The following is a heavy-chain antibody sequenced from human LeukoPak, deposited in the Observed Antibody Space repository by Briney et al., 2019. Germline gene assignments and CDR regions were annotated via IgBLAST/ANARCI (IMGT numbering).Heavy chain of an antibody. D-gene: IGHD3-3*01. Sequence: GGSLRLSCAASGFTFSSYAMSWVRQAPGKGLEWVSAISGSGGSTYYADSVKGRFTISRDNSKNTLYLQMNSLRAEDTAVYYCAKDLRFLEWLLELDYWGQGTLVTVSS. CDR2: ISGSGGST. CDR3: AKDLRFLEWLLELDY. V-gene: IGHV3-23*01. J-gene: IGHJ4*02. CDR1: GFTFSSYA.